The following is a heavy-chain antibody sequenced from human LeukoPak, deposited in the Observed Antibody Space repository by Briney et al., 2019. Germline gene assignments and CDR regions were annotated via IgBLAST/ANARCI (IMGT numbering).Heavy chain of an antibody. Sequence: ASVKVSCKASVYIFTCYYMHWVRQAPGQGLEWMGWINPNSGGTNYAQKFQGRVTMTRDTSISTAYMELSRLRSDDTAVYYCARALVAQDIVVVPAGSHPWGQGTLVTVSS. D-gene: IGHD2-2*01. CDR1: VYIFTCYY. CDR3: ARALVAQDIVVVPAGSHP. V-gene: IGHV1-2*02. CDR2: INPNSGGT. J-gene: IGHJ5*02.